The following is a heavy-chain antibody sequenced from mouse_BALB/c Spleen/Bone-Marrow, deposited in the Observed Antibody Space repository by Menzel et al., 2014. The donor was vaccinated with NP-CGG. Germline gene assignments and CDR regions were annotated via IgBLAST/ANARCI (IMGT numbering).Heavy chain of an antibody. CDR1: GYTFTSSW. D-gene: IGHD2-1*01. CDR2: IYPNSGNT. V-gene: IGHV1S130*01. J-gene: IGHJ1*01. Sequence: VQLQQSGSVLVRPGASVKLSCKASGYTFTSSWMHWAKQRPGQGLEWIGEIYPNSGNTNYNEKFKGKATLTVDTSSSTAYVDLSSLTSEDSAVYYCAREKIYGNYLWYFDVWGAGTTVTVSS. CDR3: AREKIYGNYLWYFDV.